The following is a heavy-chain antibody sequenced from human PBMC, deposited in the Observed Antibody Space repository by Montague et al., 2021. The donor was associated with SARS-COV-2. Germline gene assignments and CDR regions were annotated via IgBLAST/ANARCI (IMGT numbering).Heavy chain of an antibody. Sequence: SETLSLTCSVSGDSIRSSGYYWGWIRQPPGKGLEWIGTVYYSGSTNYNPSLKSRVTMPVDTSKNQFSLELRSVTAADTAVYYCARLGFVELWLNLGWFDPWGQGTLVTVCS. V-gene: IGHV4-39*01. CDR2: VYYSGST. CDR1: GDSIRSSGYY. CDR3: ARLGFVELWLNLGWFDP. D-gene: IGHD3-16*02. J-gene: IGHJ5*02.